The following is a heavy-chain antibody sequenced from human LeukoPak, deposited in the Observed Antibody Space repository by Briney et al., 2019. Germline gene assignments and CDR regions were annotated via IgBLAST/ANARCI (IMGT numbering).Heavy chain of an antibody. J-gene: IGHJ4*02. CDR2: INPNSGGT. V-gene: IGHV1-2*02. CDR3: ATDYREGY. D-gene: IGHD4-11*01. Sequence: ASVTVSCKASGYTFTSYDINWVRQATGQGLEWMGWINPNSGGTNYAQKFQGRVTMTRDTSISTAYMELSRLRSDDTAVYYCATDYREGYWGQGTLVTVSS. CDR1: GYTFTSYD.